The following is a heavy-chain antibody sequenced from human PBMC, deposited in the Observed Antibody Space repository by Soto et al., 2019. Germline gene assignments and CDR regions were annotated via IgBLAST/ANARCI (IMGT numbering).Heavy chain of an antibody. Sequence: ASVKVSCKASEYTFTSYAMHWVRQAPGQRLEWMGWINAGNGNTKYSQKFQGRVTITRDTSASTAYMELSSLRSEDTAVYYCAREMVRGVISVVGWFDPWGQGTLVTVSS. CDR3: AREMVRGVISVVGWFDP. J-gene: IGHJ5*02. CDR2: INAGNGNT. V-gene: IGHV1-3*01. D-gene: IGHD3-10*01. CDR1: EYTFTSYA.